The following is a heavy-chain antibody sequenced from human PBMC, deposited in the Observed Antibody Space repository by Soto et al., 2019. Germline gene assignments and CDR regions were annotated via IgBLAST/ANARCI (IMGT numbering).Heavy chain of an antibody. V-gene: IGHV3-74*01. Sequence: GGSLRLSCAASGFTFSSYWMHWVRQAPGKGLVWVSRINSDGSSTSYADSVKGRFTISRDNAKNTLYLQMNSLRAEDTAVYYCARVPPYDFWSGYKDYYYYYYMDVWGKGTTVTVSS. CDR2: INSDGSST. J-gene: IGHJ6*03. CDR1: GFTFSSYW. D-gene: IGHD3-3*01. CDR3: ARVPPYDFWSGYKDYYYYYYMDV.